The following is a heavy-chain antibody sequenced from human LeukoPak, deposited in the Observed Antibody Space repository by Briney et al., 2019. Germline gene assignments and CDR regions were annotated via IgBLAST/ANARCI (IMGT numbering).Heavy chain of an antibody. J-gene: IGHJ4*02. CDR2: INPSSGGT. CDR1: GYTFTGYY. CDR3: ARGGLSGSYYVVYYFDY. Sequence: ASVKVSCKASGYTFTGYYMHWVRQAPGQGLEWMGWINPSSGGTNYAQKFQGRVTMTRDTSISTAYMELSRLRSDDTAVYYCARGGLSGSYYVVYYFDYWGQGTLVTVSS. V-gene: IGHV1-2*02. D-gene: IGHD1-26*01.